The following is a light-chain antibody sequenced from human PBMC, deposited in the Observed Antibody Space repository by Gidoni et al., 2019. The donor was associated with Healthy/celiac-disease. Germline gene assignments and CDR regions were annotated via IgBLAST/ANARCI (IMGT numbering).Light chain of an antibody. CDR3: SSYTSSSTLGV. J-gene: IGLJ1*01. CDR1: SSDVGGYNY. CDR2: EVS. Sequence: GSPGQSITISCTGTSSDVGGYNYVSWYQQHPGKAPKLMIYEVSNRPSGVSNRFSGSKSGNTASLTISGLQAEDEADYYCSSYTSSSTLGVFGTGTKVTVL. V-gene: IGLV2-14*01.